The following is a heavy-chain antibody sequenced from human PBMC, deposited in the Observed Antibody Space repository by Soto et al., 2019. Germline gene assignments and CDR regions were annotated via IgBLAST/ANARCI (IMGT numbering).Heavy chain of an antibody. CDR2: IYYSGST. CDR3: AREYNPRGGNYYYGMDV. CDR1: GGSISSYY. D-gene: IGHD1-1*01. V-gene: IGHV4-59*01. Sequence: SETLSLTCTVSGGSISSYYWSWIRQPPGRGLEWIGYIYYSGSTNYNPSLKSRVTISVDTSKNQFSLKLSSVTAADTAVYYCAREYNPRGGNYYYGMDVWGQGTTVTVSS. J-gene: IGHJ6*02.